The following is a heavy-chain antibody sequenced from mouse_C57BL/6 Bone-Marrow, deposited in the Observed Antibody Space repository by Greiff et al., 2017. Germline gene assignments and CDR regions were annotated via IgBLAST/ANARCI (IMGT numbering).Heavy chain of an antibody. Sequence: DVKLVESGGDLVKPGGSLKLSCAASGFTFSSYGMSWVRQTPDKRLEWVATISSGGSYTYYPDSVKGRFTISRDNAKNTLYLQMSSLKSEDTAMYYCASRYYGSSWGFAYWGQGTLVTVSA. J-gene: IGHJ3*01. D-gene: IGHD1-1*01. CDR2: ISSGGSYT. V-gene: IGHV5-6*02. CDR1: GFTFSSYG. CDR3: ASRYYGSSWGFAY.